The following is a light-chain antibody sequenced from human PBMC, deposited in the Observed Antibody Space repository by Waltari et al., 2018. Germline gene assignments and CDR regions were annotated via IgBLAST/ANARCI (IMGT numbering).Light chain of an antibody. J-gene: IGKJ4*01. V-gene: IGKV2-28*01. Sequence: DIVMTQSPNSLAVSLGERATINCKSSQSVLYNSNNKNYLAWYLQKPGQSPQVLIDLGSNRASGVPERFSGSGSGTDFTLKISRVEAEDVGVYYCMQALQIPLTFGGGTKVEIK. CDR1: QSVLYNSNNKNY. CDR3: MQALQIPLT. CDR2: LGS.